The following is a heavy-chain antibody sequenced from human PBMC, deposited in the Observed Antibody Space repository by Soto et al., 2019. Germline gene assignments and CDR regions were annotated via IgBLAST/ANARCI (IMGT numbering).Heavy chain of an antibody. D-gene: IGHD3-10*01. J-gene: IGHJ6*02. CDR1: GFNFGSYS. CDR3: ARDISLGSLDV. CDR2: IWHHGSGE. V-gene: IGHV3-33*08. Sequence: HPGGSLRLYFSASGFNFGSYSMRWFRHAPGEVLDXVALIWHHGSGETYADSVTGRITISRENSKNALYLQMTSLRAEDTAVYYCARDISLGSLDVWGQGATVTVSS.